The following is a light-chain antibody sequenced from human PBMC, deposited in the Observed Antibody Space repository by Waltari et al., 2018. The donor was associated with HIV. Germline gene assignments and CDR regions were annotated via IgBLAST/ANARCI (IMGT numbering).Light chain of an antibody. CDR3: TSYTTTNTWV. V-gene: IGLV2-14*01. CDR1: DTDVGTYNY. Sequence: QSALTQPASVSGSPGQSITISCTGTDTDVGTYNYVSWFQHHPGKAPKLIIAEVSNRPSGVSHRLSGSKSGNTASLIISGLQAEDEASYYCTSYTTTNTWVFGGGTNLTVL. CDR2: EVS. J-gene: IGLJ3*02.